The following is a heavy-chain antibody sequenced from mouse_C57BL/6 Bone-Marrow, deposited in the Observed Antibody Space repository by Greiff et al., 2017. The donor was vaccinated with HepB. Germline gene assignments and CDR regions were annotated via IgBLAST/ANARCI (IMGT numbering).Heavy chain of an antibody. V-gene: IGHV1-18*01. CDR3: ARNGSSYGRYAMDY. Sequence: VQLKESGPELVKPGASVKIPCKASGYTFTDYNMDWVKQSHGKSLEWIGDINPNNGGTIYNQKFKGKATLTVDKSSSTAYMELRSLTSEDTAVYYCARNGSSYGRYAMDYWGQGTSVTVSS. J-gene: IGHJ4*01. CDR1: GYTFTDYN. D-gene: IGHD1-1*01. CDR2: INPNNGGT.